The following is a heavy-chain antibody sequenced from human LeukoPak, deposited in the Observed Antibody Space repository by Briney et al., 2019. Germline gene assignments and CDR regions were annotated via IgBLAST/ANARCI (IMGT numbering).Heavy chain of an antibody. J-gene: IGHJ2*01. V-gene: IGHV4-59*08. D-gene: IGHD3-22*01. Sequence: SETLSLTCTVPGGSISNYYWSWVRQPPGKGLEWIGYISYIGSAAHNPSPKSRATRSVDTSRNQFSLKLSSVTAADTAVYYCARRGNYYDSSGYYHHWYFDLWGPGTLVTVSS. CDR1: GGSISNYY. CDR2: ISYIGSA. CDR3: ARRGNYYDSSGYYHHWYFDL.